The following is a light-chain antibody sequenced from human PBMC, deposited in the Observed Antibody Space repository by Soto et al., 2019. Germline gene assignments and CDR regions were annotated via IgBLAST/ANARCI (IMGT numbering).Light chain of an antibody. V-gene: IGKV3-20*01. CDR1: QSVSSSY. J-gene: IGKJ4*02. Sequence: EIVLTQSPGTLSLSPGERATLSCRASQSVSSSYLAWYQQKPGQAPRLRIYGASSRGTGIPDRFSGSGSGTDFTLTISRLEPEDFAVYYCQQYGSSPPSTFGGGTKVEIK. CDR2: GAS. CDR3: QQYGSSPPST.